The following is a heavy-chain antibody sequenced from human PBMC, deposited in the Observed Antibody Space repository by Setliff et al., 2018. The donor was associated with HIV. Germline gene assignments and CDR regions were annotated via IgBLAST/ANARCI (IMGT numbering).Heavy chain of an antibody. J-gene: IGHJ6*03. Sequence: SETLSLTCTVSGGSISSSSYYWGWIRQPPGKGLEWIGSIYYSGRTYYNPSLKSLVTISVDTSKNQFSLKLSSVTAADTAVYYCARHERSIFGVTYSYYMDVWGKGTTGTVS. D-gene: IGHD3-3*01. CDR2: IYYSGRT. V-gene: IGHV4-39*01. CDR3: ARHERSIFGVTYSYYMDV. CDR1: GGSISSSSYY.